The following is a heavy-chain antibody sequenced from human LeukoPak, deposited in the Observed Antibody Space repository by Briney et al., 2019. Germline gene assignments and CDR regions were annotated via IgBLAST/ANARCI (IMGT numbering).Heavy chain of an antibody. J-gene: IGHJ4*02. CDR3: ARGPYRTMIVVVIQNY. Sequence: GASVKVSCKASGYTFTSYYMHWVRQAPGQGLEWMGIINPSGGSTSYAQKFQGRVTMTRDMSTSTVYMELSSLRSEDTAVYYCARGPYRTMIVVVIQNYWGQETLVTVSS. D-gene: IGHD3-22*01. V-gene: IGHV1-46*01. CDR1: GYTFTSYY. CDR2: INPSGGST.